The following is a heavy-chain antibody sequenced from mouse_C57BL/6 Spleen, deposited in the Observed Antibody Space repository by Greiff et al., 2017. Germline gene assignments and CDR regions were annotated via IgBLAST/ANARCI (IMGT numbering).Heavy chain of an antibody. CDR1: GFTFSSYA. CDR3: ARDRRDYDYDGYFDV. CDR2: ISDGGSYT. V-gene: IGHV5-4*01. D-gene: IGHD2-4*01. J-gene: IGHJ1*03. Sequence: EVMLVESGGGLVKPGGSLKLSCAASGFTFSSYAMSWVRQTPEKRLEWVATISDGGSYTYYPDNVKGRFTISRDNAKNNLYLQMSHLKSEDTAMYYCARDRRDYDYDGYFDVWGTGTTVTVSS.